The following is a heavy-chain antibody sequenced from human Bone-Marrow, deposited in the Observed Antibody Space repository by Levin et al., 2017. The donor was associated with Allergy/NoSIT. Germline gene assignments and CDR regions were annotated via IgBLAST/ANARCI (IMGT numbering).Heavy chain of an antibody. D-gene: IGHD4-17*01. CDR1: GFTFSSYE. Sequence: PGESLKISCAASGFTFSSYEMNWVRQTPEKGLEWVSYISGTGANIQYADFVKGRFTISRDNAKNSLSLEMTNLRPDDTAVYFCARLIRGFTDSGGFWGQGNLVIVSS. CDR2: ISGTGANI. V-gene: IGHV3-48*03. CDR3: ARLIRGFTDSGGF. J-gene: IGHJ4*02.